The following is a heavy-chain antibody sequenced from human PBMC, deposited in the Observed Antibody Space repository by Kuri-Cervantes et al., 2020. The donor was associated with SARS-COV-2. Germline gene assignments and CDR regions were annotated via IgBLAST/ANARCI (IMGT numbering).Heavy chain of an antibody. J-gene: IGHJ6*03. Sequence: GGSLTLSCAASGFTFDDYGTSWVRQAAGKGLEWVANIKQEGSEKYYVDSVKGRFTISRDKGKNSLYLQMNRLRAEDTAVYYCARNKTDMDVWGKGTTVTVSS. CDR1: GFTFDDYG. CDR2: IKQEGSEK. D-gene: IGHD1/OR15-1a*01. CDR3: ARNKTDMDV. V-gene: IGHV3-7*01.